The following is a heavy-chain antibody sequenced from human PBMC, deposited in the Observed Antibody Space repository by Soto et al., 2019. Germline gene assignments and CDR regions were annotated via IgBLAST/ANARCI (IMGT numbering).Heavy chain of an antibody. CDR3: ARLILSSSWSVGYYYMDV. J-gene: IGHJ6*03. CDR1: GGSISSYY. CDR2: IYYSGST. Sequence: SETLSLTCTVSGGSISSYYWSWIRQPPGKGLEWIGYIYYSGSTNYNPSLKSRVTISVDTSKNQFSLKLSSVTAADTAVYYCARLILSSSWSVGYYYMDVWGKGTTVTVSS. D-gene: IGHD6-13*01. V-gene: IGHV4-59*08.